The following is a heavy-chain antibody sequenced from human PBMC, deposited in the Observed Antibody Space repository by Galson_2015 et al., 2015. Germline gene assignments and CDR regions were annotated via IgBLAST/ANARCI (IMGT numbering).Heavy chain of an antibody. Sequence: SLRLSCAASGFTFSSYSMNWVRQAPGKGLEWVSSISSSSSYIYYADSVKGRFTISRDNAKNSLYLQMNSLRAEDTAVYYCARVVGSVAGTGGYYYGMDVWGQGTMVTVSS. CDR2: ISSSSSYI. V-gene: IGHV3-21*01. D-gene: IGHD6-19*01. J-gene: IGHJ6*02. CDR1: GFTFSSYS. CDR3: ARVVGSVAGTGGYYYGMDV.